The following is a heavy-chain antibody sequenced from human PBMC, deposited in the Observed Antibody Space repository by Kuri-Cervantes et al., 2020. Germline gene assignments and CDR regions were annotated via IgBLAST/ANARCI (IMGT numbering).Heavy chain of an antibody. J-gene: IGHJ4*02. CDR2: IGRSGSPI. V-gene: IGHV3-11*04. CDR3: ARASADGGYDY. CDR1: GFIFSDYY. D-gene: IGHD5-12*01. Sequence: GGSLRLSCAASGFIFSDYYINWIRQAPGKGLEWVSYIGRSGSPIYYADSVKGRVTISRDNAKNTLHLQMNSLRAGDTAVYYCARASADGGYDYWGQGTLVTVSS.